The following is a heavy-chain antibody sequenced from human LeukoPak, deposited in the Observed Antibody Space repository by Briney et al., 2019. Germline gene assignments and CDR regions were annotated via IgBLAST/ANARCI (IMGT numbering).Heavy chain of an antibody. V-gene: IGHV4-4*07. CDR2: IYTSGST. CDR3: ARGKRITMVRGVDLFDY. D-gene: IGHD3-10*01. Sequence: SETQSLTCTVSGGSISSYYWSWIRQPAGKGLEWIGRIYTSGSTNYNPSLKSRVTMSVDTSKNQFSLKLSSVTAADTAVYYCARGKRITMVRGVDLFDYWGQGTLVTVSS. J-gene: IGHJ4*02. CDR1: GGSISSYY.